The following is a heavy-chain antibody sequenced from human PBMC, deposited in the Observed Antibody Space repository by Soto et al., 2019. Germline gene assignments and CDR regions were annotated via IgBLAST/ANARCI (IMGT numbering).Heavy chain of an antibody. CDR3: ARERGTVVTTTYYFDY. D-gene: IGHD4-4*01. CDR1: GGTFSSYT. CDR2: IIPILGIA. Sequence: ASVKVSCKASGGTFSSYTISWVRQAPGQGLEWMGRIIPILGIANYAQKFQGRVTITADKSTSTAYMELSSLRSEDTAVYYCARERGTVVTTTYYFDYWGQGTLVTVSS. J-gene: IGHJ4*02. V-gene: IGHV1-69*04.